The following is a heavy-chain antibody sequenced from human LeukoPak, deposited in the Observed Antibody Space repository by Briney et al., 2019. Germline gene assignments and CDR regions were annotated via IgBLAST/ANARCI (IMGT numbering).Heavy chain of an antibody. J-gene: IGHJ4*02. CDR2: ISGSGSTL. D-gene: IGHD5-12*01. CDR1: GFTFSDYY. CDR3: ARDYEYGGYAY. Sequence: GGSLRLSCSASGFTFSDYYMSWIRQAPGKGLEWVSYISGSGSTLYYADSVKGRFTISRDNAKKSLYLQMNSLRAEDTAVYYCARDYEYGGYAYWGQGTLVTVSS. V-gene: IGHV3-11*01.